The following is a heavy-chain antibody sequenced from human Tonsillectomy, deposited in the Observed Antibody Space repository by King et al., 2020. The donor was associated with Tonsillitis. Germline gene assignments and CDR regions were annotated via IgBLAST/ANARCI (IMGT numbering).Heavy chain of an antibody. CDR3: ARLGLLPFFDY. Sequence: VQLVESGGGLVQPGGSLRLSCAASGFTFSSYEMNWVRQAPGKGLEWLSYISGSGSSIYYADSVKGRFTISRDNAKNSLYLQMNSLRAEDTAVYYCARLGLLPFFDYWVRGTLVTVSS. CDR2: ISGSGSSI. V-gene: IGHV3-48*03. D-gene: IGHD2-15*01. J-gene: IGHJ4*02. CDR1: GFTFSSYE.